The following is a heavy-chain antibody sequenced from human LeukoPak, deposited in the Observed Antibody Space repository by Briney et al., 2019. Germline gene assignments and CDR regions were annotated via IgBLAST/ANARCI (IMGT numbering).Heavy chain of an antibody. Sequence: SETLSLTCTVSGGSISSYYWSWIRQPPGKGLEWIGYIYYSGSTNYNPSPKSRVAISVDTSRNQFSLRLSSVTAADTAVYYCARGQRITMTDWGQGTLVTVSS. D-gene: IGHD3-22*01. J-gene: IGHJ4*02. CDR2: IYYSGST. CDR3: ARGQRITMTD. V-gene: IGHV4-59*12. CDR1: GGSISSYY.